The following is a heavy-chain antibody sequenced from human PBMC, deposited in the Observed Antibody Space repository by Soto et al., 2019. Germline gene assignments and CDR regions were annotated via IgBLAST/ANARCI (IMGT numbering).Heavy chain of an antibody. V-gene: IGHV4-31*03. CDR3: ARDPAP. CDR2: IYNSGTT. Sequence: QVQLQESGPGLVKPSETLSLTCTVSGGSITRGGYYWSWIRQHPGKGLEWIGYIYNSGTTYYNPSLXSCXTISVDTSKNQFSLKLTSVTAADTAVYYCARDPAPWGQGTLVTVSS. CDR1: GGSITRGGYY. J-gene: IGHJ5*02.